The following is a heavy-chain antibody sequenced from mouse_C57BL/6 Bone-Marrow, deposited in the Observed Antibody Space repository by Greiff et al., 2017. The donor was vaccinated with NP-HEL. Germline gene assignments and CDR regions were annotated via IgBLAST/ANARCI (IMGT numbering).Heavy chain of an antibody. V-gene: IGHV1-80*01. CDR1: GYAFSSYW. D-gene: IGHD1-1*01. CDR2: IYPGDGDT. J-gene: IGHJ2*01. CDR3: ARGDIYYYSSSYFFYFDY. Sequence: QVQLQQSGAELVKPGASVKISCKASGYAFSSYWMNWVKQRPGKGLEWIGQIYPGDGDTNYNGKFKGKATLTADKSSSTAYMQLSSLTSEDSAVYFCARGDIYYYSSSYFFYFDYWGQGTTLTVSS.